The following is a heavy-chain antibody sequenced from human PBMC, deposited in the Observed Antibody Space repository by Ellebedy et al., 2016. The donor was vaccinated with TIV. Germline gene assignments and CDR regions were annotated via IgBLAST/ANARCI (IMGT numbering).Heavy chain of an antibody. D-gene: IGHD3-10*01. CDR2: IRGKSDTI. Sequence: GESLKISCTASGFTFSDYSMNWVRQAPGKGLEWVSYIRGKSDTIYYADSVKGRFTISRDNAKNSLYLQMNSLRDEDTAVNNCAREGTMVRGVSAKNWFDPWGQGTLVTVSS. V-gene: IGHV3-48*02. CDR3: AREGTMVRGVSAKNWFDP. CDR1: GFTFSDYS. J-gene: IGHJ5*02.